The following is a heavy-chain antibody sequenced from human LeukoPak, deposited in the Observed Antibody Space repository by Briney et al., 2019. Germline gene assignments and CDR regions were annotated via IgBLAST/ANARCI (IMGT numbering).Heavy chain of an antibody. V-gene: IGHV1-2*02. J-gene: IGHJ4*02. Sequence: ASVTVSCRASGYTFTGYYMHWVRQAPGQGLEGMGWINPNSGGTNYAQTFQGRVTMTRDTSISTAYMELSRLRSDDTAVYYCAREIAVAAFDYGGQGTLVTVSA. CDR2: INPNSGGT. CDR1: GYTFTGYY. CDR3: AREIAVAAFDY. D-gene: IGHD6-19*01.